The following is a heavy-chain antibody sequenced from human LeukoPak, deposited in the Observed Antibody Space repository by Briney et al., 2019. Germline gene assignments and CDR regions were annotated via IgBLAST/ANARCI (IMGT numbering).Heavy chain of an antibody. CDR1: GFTVSTYY. CDR3: ARVGDHFHWNLDL. V-gene: IGHV3-53*01. D-gene: IGHD3-3*02. Sequence: PGGSLRLSCAASGFTVSTYYMSWVRQAPGKGLEWVSIIYSGATTYYADSVKGRFTISRDTSKNTVSLQMNSLRAEDTAVYFCARVGDHFHWNLDLWGRGTLVTV. J-gene: IGHJ2*01. CDR2: IYSGATT.